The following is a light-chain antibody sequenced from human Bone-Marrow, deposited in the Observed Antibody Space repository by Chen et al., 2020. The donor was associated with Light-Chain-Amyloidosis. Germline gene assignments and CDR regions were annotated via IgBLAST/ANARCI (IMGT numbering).Light chain of an antibody. Sequence: ELVLTQSPGTLSLSPGEGANLSCRASLTIRSNYLTWYQQKVGQAPRLLIYGSSIRATGIPDRFTGSGSGTDVTLTINRLEPEDFARYYCQQYGTSPLAFGGGTKVEIK. V-gene: IGKV3-20*01. J-gene: IGKJ4*02. CDR1: LTIRSNY. CDR3: QQYGTSPLA. CDR2: GSS.